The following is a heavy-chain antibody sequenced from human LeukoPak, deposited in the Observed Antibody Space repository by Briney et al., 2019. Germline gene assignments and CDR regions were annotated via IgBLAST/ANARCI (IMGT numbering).Heavy chain of an antibody. J-gene: IGHJ5*02. Sequence: SETLSLTCAVYGGSFSGYYWSWIRQPPGKGLEWIGEINHSGSTNYNPSLKSRVTISVDTSKNQFSLKLSSVTAADTAVYYCAREPPCIGGSCYSVLWFDPWGQGTLVTVSS. CDR3: AREPPCIGGSCYSVLWFDP. CDR2: INHSGST. CDR1: GGSFSGYY. D-gene: IGHD2-15*01. V-gene: IGHV4-34*01.